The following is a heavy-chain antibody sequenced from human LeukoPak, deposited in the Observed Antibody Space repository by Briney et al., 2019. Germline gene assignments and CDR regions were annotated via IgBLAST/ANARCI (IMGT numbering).Heavy chain of an antibody. CDR2: IYYRGST. J-gene: IGHJ4*02. V-gene: IGHV4-59*01. CDR3: ARADYDSSAYYYNFDY. CDR1: GGSISGYY. Sequence: SETLSLTCTVSGGSISGYYGSWIRQPPGKGLEWIGYIYYRGSTNYNPSLKSRVTISVDTSKNQFSLKLSSVTAADSAVYYCARADYDSSAYYYNFDYWGQGTLVTVSS. D-gene: IGHD3-22*01.